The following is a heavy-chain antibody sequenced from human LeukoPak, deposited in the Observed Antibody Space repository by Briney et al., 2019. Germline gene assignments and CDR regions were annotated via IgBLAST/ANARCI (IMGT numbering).Heavy chain of an antibody. V-gene: IGHV1-46*01. CDR2: INPSGGST. CDR1: GYTFTSYY. Sequence: ASVKVSCKASGYTFTSYYMHWVRQAPGQGLEWMGIINPSGGSTSYAQKFQGRVTMTRDTSTSTVYMELSSQRSEDTAVYYCARARGYCSSTSCYLYYYMDVWGKGTTVTVSS. CDR3: ARARGYCSSTSCYLYYYMDV. D-gene: IGHD2-2*01. J-gene: IGHJ6*03.